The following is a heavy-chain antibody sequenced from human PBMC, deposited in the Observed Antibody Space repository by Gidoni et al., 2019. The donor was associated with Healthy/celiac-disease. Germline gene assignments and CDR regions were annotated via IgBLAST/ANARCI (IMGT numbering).Heavy chain of an antibody. CDR1: GFTFSSYA. D-gene: IGHD6-19*01. J-gene: IGHJ5*02. V-gene: IGHV3-23*01. Sequence: EVQLLESGGGLVQPGGSLRLSCAASGFTFSSYAMSWVRTAPRNGLEWVSASSGRGGSTYYADAVKGRFTISRDNSKSTLYLQMNSLRAEDTAVYYCAKDLKVGGNSIAVSGTMWTTSNWFDPWGQGTLVTVSS. CDR3: AKDLKVGGNSIAVSGTMWTTSNWFDP. CDR2: SSGRGGST.